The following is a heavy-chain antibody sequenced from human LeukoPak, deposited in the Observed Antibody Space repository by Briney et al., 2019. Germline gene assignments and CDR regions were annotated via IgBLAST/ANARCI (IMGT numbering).Heavy chain of an antibody. V-gene: IGHV3-74*01. J-gene: IGHJ4*02. CDR1: GFIFSSYW. CDR2: INTDGSST. D-gene: IGHD1-26*01. Sequence: PGGSLRLSCAASGFIFSSYWMHWVRQAPGKGLVWVSRINTDGSSTTYADSVKGRFTISRDNAKNTLYLQMNSLRAEDTAVYYCARHDWELKGSDYWGQGTLVTVSS. CDR3: ARHDWELKGSDY.